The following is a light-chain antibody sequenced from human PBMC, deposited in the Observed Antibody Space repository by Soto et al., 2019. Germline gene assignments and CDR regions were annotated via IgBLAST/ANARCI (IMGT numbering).Light chain of an antibody. J-gene: IGLJ1*01. CDR3: VAWDDSLNGYV. V-gene: IGLV1-44*01. CDR1: SSNIGTNA. CDR2: NNN. Sequence: QSVLTQPPSASVTPGQRVTISCSGGSSNIGTNAVNWYQQLPGTAPKLLIYNNNQRPSGVPDRFSGSKSGTSASLAISGLQSEDEADYYCVAWDDSLNGYVFGTGTKVTVL.